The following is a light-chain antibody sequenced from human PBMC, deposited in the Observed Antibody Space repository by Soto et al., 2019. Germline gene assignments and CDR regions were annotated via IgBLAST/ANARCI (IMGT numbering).Light chain of an antibody. Sequence: QPVLTQAPSASGTPGQRVTISCSGSSSNIGSNTVSWYQQVPGTAPKVLIYSNVQRPSGVPDRFSGSKSGTSASLAIGGLQSEDEADYYCAAWDGSLNGWVFGGGTKLTGL. J-gene: IGLJ3*02. V-gene: IGLV1-44*01. CDR1: SSNIGSNT. CDR2: SNV. CDR3: AAWDGSLNGWV.